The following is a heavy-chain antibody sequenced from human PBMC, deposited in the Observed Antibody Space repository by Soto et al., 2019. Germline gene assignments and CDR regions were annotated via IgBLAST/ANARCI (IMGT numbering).Heavy chain of an antibody. CDR2: ISWNSGSI. Sequence: GGSLRLSCAASGFTFDDYAMHWVRQAPGKGLEWVSGISWNSGSIGYADSVKGRFTISRDNAKNSLYLQMNSLRAEDTALYYFAKDPGRYYYDSSGYYFDYWGQGTLVTVSS. J-gene: IGHJ4*02. D-gene: IGHD3-22*01. V-gene: IGHV3-9*01. CDR3: AKDPGRYYYDSSGYYFDY. CDR1: GFTFDDYA.